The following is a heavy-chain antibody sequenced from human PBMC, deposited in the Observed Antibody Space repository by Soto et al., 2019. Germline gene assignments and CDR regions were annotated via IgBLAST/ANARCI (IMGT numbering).Heavy chain of an antibody. CDR3: AHIGGWAAVVTFDY. V-gene: IGHV2-5*01. D-gene: IGHD3-22*01. CDR1: GFSLSTSGVG. CDR2: IYWNDDK. J-gene: IGHJ4*02. Sequence: SGPTLVNPTQTLTLTCTFSGFSLSTSGVGVGWIRQPPGKALEWLALIYWNDDKRYSPSLKSRLTITKDTSKNQVVLTMTNMDPVDTATYYCAHIGGWAAVVTFDYWGQGTLVTVSS.